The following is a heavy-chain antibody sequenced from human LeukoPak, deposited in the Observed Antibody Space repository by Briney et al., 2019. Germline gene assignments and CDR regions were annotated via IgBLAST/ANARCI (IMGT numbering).Heavy chain of an antibody. V-gene: IGHV3-49*04. D-gene: IGHD3-22*01. Sequence: PGRSLRLSCTASGFTFGDYAMSWVRQATGKGLEGVGFIRSKAYGGTTEYAASVKGRFTISRDDSKSIAYLQMNSLKTEDTAVYYCTRGFYYDSSGYYYPVGYFDYWGQGTLVTVSS. CDR1: GFTFGDYA. CDR3: TRGFYYDSSGYYYPVGYFDY. CDR2: IRSKAYGGTT. J-gene: IGHJ4*02.